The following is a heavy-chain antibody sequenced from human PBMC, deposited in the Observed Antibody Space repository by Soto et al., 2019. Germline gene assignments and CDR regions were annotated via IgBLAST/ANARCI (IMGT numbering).Heavy chain of an antibody. CDR2: ISSDGSNE. J-gene: IGHJ4*02. V-gene: IGHV3-30*18. CDR3: AKTPPAEGYFHY. Sequence: GGSLRLSCAASGFPFSSHGIHWVRQAPGTGLEWVALISSDGSNEYYADSVKGRFTISRDNSKNTLYLQMNSLRPEDTAVYYCAKTPPAEGYFHYWGQGTLVTVSS. CDR1: GFPFSSHG. D-gene: IGHD2-15*01.